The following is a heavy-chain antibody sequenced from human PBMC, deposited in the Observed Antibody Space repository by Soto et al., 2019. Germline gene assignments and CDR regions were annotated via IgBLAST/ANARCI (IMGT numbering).Heavy chain of an antibody. D-gene: IGHD2-15*01. CDR1: GFTFSSYA. CDR3: AKAGRAATLFDY. J-gene: IGHJ4*02. CDR2: ISGSGGST. V-gene: IGHV3-23*01. Sequence: EVQLLESGGGLVQPGGSLRLSCAASGFTFSSYAMSWVRQAPGKGLEWVSAISGSGGSTYYADSVKGRFTISRDNSKNTLYLQMNSLRAEGTAVYYCAKAGRAATLFDYWGQGTLVTVSS.